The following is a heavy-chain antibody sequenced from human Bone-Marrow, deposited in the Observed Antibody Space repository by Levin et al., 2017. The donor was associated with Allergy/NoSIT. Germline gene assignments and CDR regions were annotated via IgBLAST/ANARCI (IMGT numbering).Heavy chain of an antibody. CDR2: ISHDGSDK. CDR3: AKDFTGEDDT. D-gene: IGHD7-27*01. CDR1: TVNFDTYG. J-gene: IGHJ5*02. V-gene: IGHV3-30*18. Sequence: AGGSLRLSCVASTVNFDTYGMHWVRQAPGKGLEWVALISHDGSDKSYAKSVKGRFTISRDNSKNTVSLQMNNLRPADSATYYCAKDFTGEDDTWGQGTLVTVSS.